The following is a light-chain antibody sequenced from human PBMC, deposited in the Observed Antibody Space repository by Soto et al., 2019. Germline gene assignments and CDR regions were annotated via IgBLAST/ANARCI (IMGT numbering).Light chain of an antibody. CDR2: LHS. CDR1: QSLLHSNGHNY. CDR3: MQALQNPAT. Sequence: IVMTQSPLSLPVTPGEPASISCRSSQSLLHSNGHNYLAWYLQKPGQSPQLLIYLHSHRASGVPDRFSGSGSGTDFTLKISRVEAEDVGVYYCMQALQNPATFGQGTKLEIK. V-gene: IGKV2-28*01. J-gene: IGKJ2*01.